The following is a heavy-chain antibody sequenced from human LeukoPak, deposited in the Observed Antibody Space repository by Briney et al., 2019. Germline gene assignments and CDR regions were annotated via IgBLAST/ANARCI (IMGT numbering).Heavy chain of an antibody. Sequence: SVKVSCKASGGTFSSYAISWVRQAPGQGLEWMGRIIPILGIANYAQKFQGRVTITADKSTSTAYMELSSLRSEDTAVYYCARDHSITMNSEIDYWGQGTLVTVSS. CDR2: IIPILGIA. CDR3: ARDHSITMNSEIDY. J-gene: IGHJ4*02. CDR1: GGTFSSYA. V-gene: IGHV1-69*04. D-gene: IGHD3-22*01.